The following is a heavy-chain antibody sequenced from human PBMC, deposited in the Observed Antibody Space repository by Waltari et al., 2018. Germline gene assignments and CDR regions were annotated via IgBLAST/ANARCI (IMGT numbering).Heavy chain of an antibody. CDR3: AKDARGGTSVHDGYYFDS. Sequence: EVQLVESGGGLVQPGRSLSMSCAASGFPFEDYALHWVRRSQGKGLEWVSGISWNSGSIAYADSVKGRFTISRDNTKNSLYLEMNSLKTDDTAFYFCAKDARGGTSVHDGYYFDSWGQGIRVTVSS. CDR1: GFPFEDYA. J-gene: IGHJ4*02. D-gene: IGHD2-2*01. V-gene: IGHV3-9*01. CDR2: ISWNSGSI.